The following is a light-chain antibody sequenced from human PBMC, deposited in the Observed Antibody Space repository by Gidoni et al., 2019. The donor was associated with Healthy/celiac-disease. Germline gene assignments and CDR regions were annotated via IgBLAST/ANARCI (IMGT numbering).Light chain of an antibody. CDR2: GAS. V-gene: IGKV3-15*01. CDR3: QQYNNWLWT. Sequence: EIVMTQSPATQSVSPGERATLSCRASQSVSSNLAWYQQKPGQAPRLRIYGASTRATGIPARFSGSGSGTEFTLTISSLQSEDFAVYYCQQYNNWLWTFGQGTKVEIK. CDR1: QSVSSN. J-gene: IGKJ1*01.